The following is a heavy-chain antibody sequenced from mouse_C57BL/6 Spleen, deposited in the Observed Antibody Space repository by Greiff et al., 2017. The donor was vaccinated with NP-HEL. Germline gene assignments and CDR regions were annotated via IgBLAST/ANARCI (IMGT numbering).Heavy chain of an antibody. CDR1: GYTFTSYW. CDR2: IHPNSGST. J-gene: IGHJ3*01. V-gene: IGHV1-64*01. Sequence: QVQLQQPGAELVKPGASVKLSCKASGYTFTSYWMHWVKQRPGQGLEWIGMIHPNSGSTNYNEKFKSKATLTVDKSSSTAYMQRSSLTSEDSAVYYCARDGSSYGFAYWGQGTLVTVSA. D-gene: IGHD1-1*01. CDR3: ARDGSSYGFAY.